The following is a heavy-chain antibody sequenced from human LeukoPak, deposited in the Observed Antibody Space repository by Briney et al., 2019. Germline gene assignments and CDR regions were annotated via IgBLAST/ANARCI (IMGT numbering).Heavy chain of an antibody. CDR3: ACWVNGPFEFDY. CDR1: RYTFTSYN. CDR2: MNSNNANT. V-gene: IGHV1-8*01. D-gene: IGHD2-21*01. J-gene: IGHJ4*02. Sequence: GASVKVSCKASRYTFTSYNINWVRQATGQGLEWMGWMNSNNANTGFAQKFQGRVTMTRDTSISTAYMELSRLRSDDTAVYYCACWVNGPFEFDYWGQGTLVTVSS.